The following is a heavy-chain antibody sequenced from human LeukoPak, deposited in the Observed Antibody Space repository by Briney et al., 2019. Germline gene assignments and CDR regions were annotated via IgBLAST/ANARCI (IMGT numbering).Heavy chain of an antibody. CDR2: IYYSGST. D-gene: IGHD3-9*01. CDR3: ARHVWLQPFDY. CDR1: GGSMNSYY. V-gene: IGHV4-59*08. J-gene: IGHJ4*02. Sequence: PSETLSLTCSVSGGSMNSYYWSWIRQSPGKGLEWIGYIYYSGSTNYNPSLKSRVTISVDTSRNQFSLKLSSVTAADTAVYYCARHVWLQPFDYWGQGTLVTVSS.